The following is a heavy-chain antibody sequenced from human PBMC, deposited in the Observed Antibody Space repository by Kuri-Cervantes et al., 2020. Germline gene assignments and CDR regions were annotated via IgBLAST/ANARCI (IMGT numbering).Heavy chain of an antibody. CDR1: GLTFSSYG. CDR3: AKDAVAGPYYYYYYGMDV. Sequence: GGSLRLSCAASGLTFSSYGMHWVRQAPGKGLEYVAVISYDGSNKYYADSVKGRFTISRDNSKNTLYLQMNSLRAEDTAVYYCAKDAVAGPYYYYYYGMDVWGQGTTVTVSS. D-gene: IGHD6-19*01. J-gene: IGHJ6*02. V-gene: IGHV3-30*18. CDR2: ISYDGSNK.